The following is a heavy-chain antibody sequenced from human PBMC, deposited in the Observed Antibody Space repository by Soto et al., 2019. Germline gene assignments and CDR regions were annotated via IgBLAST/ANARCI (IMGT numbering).Heavy chain of an antibody. J-gene: IGHJ4*02. D-gene: IGHD6-13*01. CDR1: GFTFSSYS. V-gene: IGHV3-23*01. Sequence: GGSLRLSCAASGFTFSSYSMNWVRQAPGKGLEWVSAISGSSSNTYYADSVKGRFTISRDNSKNTLYLQMNSLRAEDTAVYYCAILDSSSWYEAFDYWGQGTLVTVSS. CDR2: ISGSSSNT. CDR3: AILDSSSWYEAFDY.